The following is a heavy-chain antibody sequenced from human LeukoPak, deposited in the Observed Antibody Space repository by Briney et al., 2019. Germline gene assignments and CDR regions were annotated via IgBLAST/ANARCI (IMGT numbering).Heavy chain of an antibody. CDR3: ARRRRTAAGISVWFDP. CDR1: GESFSGYY. CDR2: INHSGST. J-gene: IGHJ5*02. D-gene: IGHD6-13*01. Sequence: SETLSLTCAVYGESFSGYYWSLIRQPPGKGLEWIGEINHSGSTNYNPSLKSRVTISLDTSKNQFSLKLSSVTAADTAVYYCARRRRTAAGISVWFDPWGQGTLVIVSS. V-gene: IGHV4-34*01.